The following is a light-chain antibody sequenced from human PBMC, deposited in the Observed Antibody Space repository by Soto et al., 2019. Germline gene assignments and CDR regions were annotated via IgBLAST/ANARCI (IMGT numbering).Light chain of an antibody. CDR3: CSYAGTSLWV. CDR2: DVS. V-gene: IGLV2-11*01. J-gene: IGLJ3*02. Sequence: QSALTQPRSVSGSPGQSVTISCTGTSSDVGGYNYVSWYQQHPGKAPKLVIYDVSKRPSGVPDRFSGSKSSNTASLTISGLQAEDEADYYCCSYAGTSLWVFGGGTKVTVL. CDR1: SSDVGGYNY.